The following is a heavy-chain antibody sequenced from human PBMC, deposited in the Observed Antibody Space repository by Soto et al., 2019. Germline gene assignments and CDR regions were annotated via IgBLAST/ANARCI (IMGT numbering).Heavy chain of an antibody. V-gene: IGHV4-59*01. Sequence: SETLSLTCTVSGGSISSYYWSWIRQPPGKGLEWIGYMYHSGSTNYNPSLKSRVTISVDTSKNQFSLKLSSVTAADTAVYYCASRYYDILTGSHGFDPWGQGTLVTVSS. CDR1: GGSISSYY. D-gene: IGHD3-9*01. J-gene: IGHJ5*02. CDR3: ASRYYDILTGSHGFDP. CDR2: MYHSGST.